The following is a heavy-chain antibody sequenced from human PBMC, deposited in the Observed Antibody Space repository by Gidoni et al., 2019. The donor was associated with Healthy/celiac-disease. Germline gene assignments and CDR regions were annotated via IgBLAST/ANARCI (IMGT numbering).Heavy chain of an antibody. V-gene: IGHV3-30*01. CDR3: ARDLYYYDSSGPSDY. CDR2: ISYDGSNK. J-gene: IGHJ4*02. CDR1: AFPFRSYA. D-gene: IGHD3-22*01. Sequence: QWVEPGGGLVKLGRSLSPSCQAYAFPFRSYARHWVRQPPGKGLEWVAVISYDGSNKYYADSVKGRFTISRDNSKNTLYLQMNSLRAEDTAVYYCARDLYYYDSSGPSDYWGQGTLVTVSS.